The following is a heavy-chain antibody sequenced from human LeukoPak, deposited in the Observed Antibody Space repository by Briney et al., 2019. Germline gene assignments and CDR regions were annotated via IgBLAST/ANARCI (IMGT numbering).Heavy chain of an antibody. Sequence: PSETLSLTCTVFGGSISSYYWSWLRLPPGKGLEWIGYLSKSGNTNYSPSLKSRVTIFGDTSKNQFFLKLSSVTAADTAMYYCARARYVNSFYAFDIWGQGTLVTVSS. J-gene: IGHJ3*02. CDR2: LSKSGNT. CDR1: GGSISSYY. V-gene: IGHV4-59*01. D-gene: IGHD3-9*01. CDR3: ARARYVNSFYAFDI.